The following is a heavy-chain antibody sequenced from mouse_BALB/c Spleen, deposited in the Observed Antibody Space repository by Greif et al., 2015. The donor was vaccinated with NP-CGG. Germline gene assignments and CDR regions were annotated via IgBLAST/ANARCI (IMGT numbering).Heavy chain of an antibody. J-gene: IGHJ2*01. CDR2: IYPGDGDT. D-gene: IGHD1-1*01. CDR3: ARGVTTVVATRDYFDY. Sequence: QVQLQQSGPELVKPGASVKISCKASGYAFSSSWMNWVKQRPGQGLEWIGRIYPGDGDTNYNGKFKGKATLTADKSSSTAYMQLSSLTSVGSAVYFCARGVTTVVATRDYFDYWGQGTTLTVSS. V-gene: IGHV1-82*01. CDR1: GYAFSSSW.